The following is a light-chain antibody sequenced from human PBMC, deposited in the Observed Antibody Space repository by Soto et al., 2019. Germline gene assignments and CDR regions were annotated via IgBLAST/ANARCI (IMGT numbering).Light chain of an antibody. CDR2: GNT. V-gene: IGLV1-40*01. CDR1: SSNIGAPYD. Sequence: QAVVTQPPSVSGAPGQRVTISCTGSSSNIGAPYDVHWYQQLPGTAPKLLSHGNTNRPSGAPDRFSGSKSGTSASLAITGLQAEDEADYYCQSYDSSLNSFVFGTGTKLTVL. J-gene: IGLJ1*01. CDR3: QSYDSSLNSFV.